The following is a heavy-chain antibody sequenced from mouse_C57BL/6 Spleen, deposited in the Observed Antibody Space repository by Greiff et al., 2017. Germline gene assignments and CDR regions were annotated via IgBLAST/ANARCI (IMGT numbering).Heavy chain of an antibody. J-gene: IGHJ2*01. CDR3: TRSGTGTGYFDY. CDR2: IDPETGGT. D-gene: IGHD4-1*01. V-gene: IGHV1-15*01. CDR1: GYTFTDYE. Sequence: QVQLQQSGAELVRPGASVTLFCKASGYTFTDYEMHWVKQTPVHGLEWIGAIDPETGGTAYNQKFKGKAILTADKSSSTAYMELRSLTSEDSAVYYCTRSGTGTGYFDYWGQGTTLTVSS.